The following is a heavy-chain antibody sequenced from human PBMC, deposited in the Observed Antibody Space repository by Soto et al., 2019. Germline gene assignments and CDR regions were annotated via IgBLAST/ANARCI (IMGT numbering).Heavy chain of an antibody. CDR3: ASSKGPANLGYCSSTSCHFSRYNWFDP. J-gene: IGHJ5*02. CDR2: IYYSGST. V-gene: IGHV4-31*03. CDR1: GSSFSSGAYY. Sequence: PSETLYLTCTLSGSSFSSGAYYWGWIRQHPGKGLEWIGYIYYSGSTYYNPSLKSRVTISVDTSKNQFSLKLSSVTAADTAVYYCASSKGPANLGYCSSTSCHFSRYNWFDPWGQGTLVTVSS. D-gene: IGHD2-2*01.